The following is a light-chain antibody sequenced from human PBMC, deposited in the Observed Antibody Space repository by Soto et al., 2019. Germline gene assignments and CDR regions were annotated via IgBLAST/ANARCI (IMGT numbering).Light chain of an antibody. CDR2: EVS. J-gene: IGLJ1*01. CDR1: SSDIGSYNY. V-gene: IGLV2-14*01. Sequence: QSVLTQPASVSGSPGQSIAISCTGTSSDIGSYNYVPWYQQHPGEAPKLIIHEVSNRPSGISDHFSGSKSGNTASLTISGLQADDEADYYCSSHTTYSTRIFGTGTKVTVL. CDR3: SSHTTYSTRI.